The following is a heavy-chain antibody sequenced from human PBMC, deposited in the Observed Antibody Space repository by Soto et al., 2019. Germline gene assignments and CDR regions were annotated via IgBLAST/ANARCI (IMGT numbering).Heavy chain of an antibody. Sequence: PGESLKISCKGSGYSFTSYWISWVRQMPGKGLEWMGRIDPSDSYTNYSPSFQGHVTISADKSISTAYLQWSSLKASDTAMYYCARHIVVVPAARYYYYGMDVWGQGTTVTVS. CDR1: GYSFTSYW. J-gene: IGHJ6*02. CDR2: IDPSDSYT. D-gene: IGHD2-2*01. V-gene: IGHV5-10-1*01. CDR3: ARHIVVVPAARYYYYGMDV.